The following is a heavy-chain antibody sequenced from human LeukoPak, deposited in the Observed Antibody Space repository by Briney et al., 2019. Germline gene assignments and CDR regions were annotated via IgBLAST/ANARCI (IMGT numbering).Heavy chain of an antibody. Sequence: GGSLRLSCVASGFTFSSYAMSWVRQAPGKGLEWVSAISGSGGSTYYADSVKGRFTISGDNSKNTLYLQMNSLRAEDTAVYYCAKDLDVVVAAISKDYWGQGTLVTVSS. CDR1: GFTFSSYA. CDR2: ISGSGGST. J-gene: IGHJ4*02. V-gene: IGHV3-23*01. D-gene: IGHD2-15*01. CDR3: AKDLDVVVAAISKDY.